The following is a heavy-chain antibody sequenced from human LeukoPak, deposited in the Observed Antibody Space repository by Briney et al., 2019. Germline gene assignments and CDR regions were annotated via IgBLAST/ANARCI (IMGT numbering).Heavy chain of an antibody. Sequence: PGGSLRLSCAASGFTFSSYSMNWVRQAPGKGLEWVSYISSSSSTIYYADSVKGRFTISRDNAKNSLYLQMNSLRDEDTAVYYCARVMGGDSGSYYVWYDYYGMDVWGQGTTVTVSS. CDR1: GFTFSSYS. J-gene: IGHJ6*02. CDR2: ISSSSSTI. V-gene: IGHV3-48*02. D-gene: IGHD1-26*01. CDR3: ARVMGGDSGSYYVWYDYYGMDV.